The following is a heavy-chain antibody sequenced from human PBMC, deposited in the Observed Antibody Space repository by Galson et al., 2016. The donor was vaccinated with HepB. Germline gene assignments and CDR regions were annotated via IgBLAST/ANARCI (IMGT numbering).Heavy chain of an antibody. CDR3: ARDRRDCSGGRRCDKNGADV. CDR1: GFIFSNSG. J-gene: IGHJ6*02. V-gene: IGHV3-33*01. CDR2: IWYDGSHK. Sequence: SLRLSCAASGFIFSNSGMHWVRRAPGTGPEWVAVIWYDGSHKYTSDSVKGRFTISRDNSNNSVFLQMSSLTADDTALYYCARDRRDCSGGRRCDKNGADVWGQGTMVTVSS. D-gene: IGHD2-15*01.